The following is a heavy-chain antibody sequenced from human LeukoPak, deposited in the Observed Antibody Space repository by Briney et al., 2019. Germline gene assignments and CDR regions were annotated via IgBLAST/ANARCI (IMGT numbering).Heavy chain of an antibody. Sequence: SETLSLTCTVSGVSISSSNSYWGWIRQPPGKGLEWIGYIYYSGSTNYNPSLKSRVTISVDTSKNQFSLKLSSVTAADTAVYYCARVQLERQFSDYYYYMDVWGKGTTVTISS. CDR2: IYYSGST. J-gene: IGHJ6*03. V-gene: IGHV4-61*05. CDR3: ARVQLERQFSDYYYYMDV. CDR1: GVSISSSNSY. D-gene: IGHD1-1*01.